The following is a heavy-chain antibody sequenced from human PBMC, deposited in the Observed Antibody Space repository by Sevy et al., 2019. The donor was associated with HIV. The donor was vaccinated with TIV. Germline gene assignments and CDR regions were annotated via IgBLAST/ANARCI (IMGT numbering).Heavy chain of an antibody. D-gene: IGHD2-8*01. CDR3: ATDPIIVLMVTDGMDV. Sequence: GGSLRLSCAVSGLTFTYAWMSWVRQAPGKGLEWVGRIKSKVDGGTTDYGAPVKGRLTISRDDSKNTLYLQMNSLKTEDTDVYYCATDPIIVLMVTDGMDVWGQGTTVTVSS. V-gene: IGHV3-15*01. CDR1: GLTFTYAW. CDR2: IKSKVDGGTT. J-gene: IGHJ6*02.